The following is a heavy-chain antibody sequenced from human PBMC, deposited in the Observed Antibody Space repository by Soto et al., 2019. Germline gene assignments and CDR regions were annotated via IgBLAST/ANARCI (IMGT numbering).Heavy chain of an antibody. Sequence: GGSLRLSCAASGFSFSSAVMSWVRQAPGKGLEWVSAVSAGGASTSYADSVKGRFTISRDNSKNTVYLQMNGLRAEDTALYYCAKDIGSGWTKTWFDPWGQGTLVTVSS. D-gene: IGHD6-19*01. V-gene: IGHV3-23*01. CDR1: GFSFSSAV. CDR3: AKDIGSGWTKTWFDP. CDR2: VSAGGAST. J-gene: IGHJ5*02.